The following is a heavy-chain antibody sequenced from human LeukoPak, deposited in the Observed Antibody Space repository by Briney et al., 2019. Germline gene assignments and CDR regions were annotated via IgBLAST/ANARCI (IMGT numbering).Heavy chain of an antibody. CDR3: ATGYSDSLRSPLDS. J-gene: IGHJ5*01. Sequence: PGGSLILSCASSRLTFNNYALAWIRQAPGKGLEWVSSISGRGGNTYYADSVKGRFTISRDDSKNTLFLQMNSLRAEDTAVYYCATGYSDSLRSPLDSWGQGTLVTVSS. V-gene: IGHV3-23*01. CDR2: ISGRGGNT. D-gene: IGHD3-22*01. CDR1: RLTFNNYA.